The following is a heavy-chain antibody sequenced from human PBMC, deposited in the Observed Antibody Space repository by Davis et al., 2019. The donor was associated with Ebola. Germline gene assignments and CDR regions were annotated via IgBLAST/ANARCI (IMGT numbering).Heavy chain of an antibody. CDR1: GYTLTEVF. J-gene: IGHJ6*04. Sequence: SCKASGYTLTEVFMHWVRQAPGKGLEWVAVISYDGSNKHYADSVKGRFTISRDNSKNTLYLQMNSLRAEDTAVYYCAKERVPSDVATIYYYYYGMDVWGKGTTVTVSS. D-gene: IGHD5-12*01. CDR3: AKERVPSDVATIYYYYYGMDV. V-gene: IGHV3-30*18. CDR2: ISYDGSNK.